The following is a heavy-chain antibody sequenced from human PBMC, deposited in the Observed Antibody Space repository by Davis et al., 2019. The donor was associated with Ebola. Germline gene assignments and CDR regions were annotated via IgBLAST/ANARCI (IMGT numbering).Heavy chain of an antibody. CDR1: GSTRIVYA. D-gene: IGHD2-2*01. J-gene: IGHJ3*02. V-gene: IGHV3-23*01. CDR3: AREIGVAVPGVMKDAFDI. Sequence: GESLKISCAVSGSTRIVYAMSWVRQAPGKGLEWVLTITGRGDVTFYADSLKDRFTVSRDNSKNTVYLQMNSLRADDTAVYYCAREIGVAVPGVMKDAFDIWGQGTMVTVSS. CDR2: ITGRGDVT.